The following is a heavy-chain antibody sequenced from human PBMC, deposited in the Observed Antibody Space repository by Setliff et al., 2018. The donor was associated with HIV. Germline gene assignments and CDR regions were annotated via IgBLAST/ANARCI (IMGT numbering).Heavy chain of an antibody. J-gene: IGHJ4*02. Sequence: SETLSLTCAVSGASISDIIWWSWVRQFPGKGLEWIGEMYHSGTTKYGPSLNSRATISVDTSKNSFSLRLSSVTAADTAVYYCARLVGGDSSSSFFFDYWGQGTLVTVSS. CDR3: ARLVGGDSSSSFFFDY. D-gene: IGHD6-6*01. V-gene: IGHV4-4*02. CDR2: MYHSGTT. CDR1: GASISDIIW.